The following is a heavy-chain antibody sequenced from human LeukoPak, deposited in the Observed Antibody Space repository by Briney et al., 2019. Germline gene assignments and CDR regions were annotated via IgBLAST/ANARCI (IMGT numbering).Heavy chain of an antibody. V-gene: IGHV1-2*02. CDR2: INPNSGGT. J-gene: IGHJ5*02. CDR3: GRNPDQVVPAANYEYNWFAP. CDR1: GYTFTGYY. Sequence: ASVKVSCKASGYTFTGYYMHWVRQAPGQGLEWMGWINPNSGGTNYAQKFQGRVTMTRDTFISTAYMELSRLRADDTAVYYCGRNPDQVVPAANYEYNWFAPWGQGTLVPVPS. D-gene: IGHD2-2*01.